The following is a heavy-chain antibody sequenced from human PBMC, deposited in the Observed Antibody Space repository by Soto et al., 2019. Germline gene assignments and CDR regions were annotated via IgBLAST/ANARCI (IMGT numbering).Heavy chain of an antibody. Sequence: PGESLKISCKGSGYSFTSYWIGWVRQMPGKGLEWMGIIYPGDSDTRYSPSFQGQVTISADKSISTAYLQWSSLKASDTAMYYCARRYCSGGSCFAFDIWGHGTMVTLSS. CDR1: GYSFTSYW. J-gene: IGHJ3*02. V-gene: IGHV5-51*01. D-gene: IGHD2-15*01. CDR3: ARRYCSGGSCFAFDI. CDR2: IYPGDSDT.